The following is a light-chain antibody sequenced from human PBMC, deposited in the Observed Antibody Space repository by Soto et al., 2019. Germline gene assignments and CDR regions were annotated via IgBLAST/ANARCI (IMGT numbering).Light chain of an antibody. Sequence: IVMTQSPATLSVSPGERATLSCRAGQTIYSNVAWYQQRPGQAPRLLIYRASTRATGVPARFSGSGSGTEFTLTISGLEPEDFAVYFCHQRYNWPRVTFGQGTRLEI. J-gene: IGKJ5*01. CDR1: QTIYSN. CDR2: RAS. V-gene: IGKV3-15*01. CDR3: HQRYNWPRVT.